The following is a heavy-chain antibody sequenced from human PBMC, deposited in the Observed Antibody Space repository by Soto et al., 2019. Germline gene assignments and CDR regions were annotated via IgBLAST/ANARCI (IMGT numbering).Heavy chain of an antibody. Sequence: GGSLRLSCAASGFTFSDYYMTWIRQAPGKGLECVSYISSSSSYTNYADSVKGRFTISRDDAKNSLYLQMNGLRAEDTAVYYCARGSHVAAAGTGYNYGLDVWGQGTTVTVSS. CDR1: GFTFSDYY. J-gene: IGHJ6*02. D-gene: IGHD6-13*01. CDR3: ARGSHVAAAGTGYNYGLDV. V-gene: IGHV3-11*06. CDR2: ISSSSSYT.